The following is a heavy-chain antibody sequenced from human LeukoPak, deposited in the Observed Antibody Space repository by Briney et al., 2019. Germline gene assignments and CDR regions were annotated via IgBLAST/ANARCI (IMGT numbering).Heavy chain of an antibody. J-gene: IGHJ4*02. CDR2: INPNSGGT. CDR1: GYTFTGYY. V-gene: IGHV1-2*02. Sequence: ASVKVSCKTSGYTFTGYYIHWVRQAPGQGLEWMGWINPNSGGTNYAQKFQGRVTITADESTGTAYMELSSLRSEDTAVYYCARAKGYCSAGSCYSAFDYWGQGTLVTVSX. D-gene: IGHD2-15*01. CDR3: ARAKGYCSAGSCYSAFDY.